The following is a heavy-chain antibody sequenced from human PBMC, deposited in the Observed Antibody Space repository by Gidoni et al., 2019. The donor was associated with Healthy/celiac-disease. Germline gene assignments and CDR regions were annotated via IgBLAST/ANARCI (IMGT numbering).Heavy chain of an antibody. D-gene: IGHD3-10*01. J-gene: IGHJ4*02. V-gene: IGHV3-9*01. CDR2: ISWNSGSI. CDR3: AKAGGFGELSHFDY. CDR1: GFTFDDYA. Sequence: EVQLVESGGGLVQPGRSLRLSCAASGFTFDDYAMHWVRQAPGKGLEWVSGISWNSGSIGYADSVKGRFTISRDNAKNSLYLQMNSLRAEDTALYYCAKAGGFGELSHFDYWGQGTLVTVSS.